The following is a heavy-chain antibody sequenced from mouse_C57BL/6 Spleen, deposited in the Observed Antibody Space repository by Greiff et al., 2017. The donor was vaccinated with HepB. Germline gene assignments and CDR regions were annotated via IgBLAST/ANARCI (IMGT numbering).Heavy chain of an antibody. CDR1: GYSITSYY. D-gene: IGHD1-1*01. V-gene: IGHV3-8*01. J-gene: IGHJ2*01. CDR3: ARNRRGTTVVAGDYFDY. Sequence: EVQLQQSGPGLAKPSQTLSLTCSVTGYSITSYYRNWIRKFPGNKLEYMGYISYSGSTYYNPSLKSRISITRDTSKNQYYLQLNSVTTEDTATYYCARNRRGTTVVAGDYFDYWGKGTTLTVSS. CDR2: ISYSGST.